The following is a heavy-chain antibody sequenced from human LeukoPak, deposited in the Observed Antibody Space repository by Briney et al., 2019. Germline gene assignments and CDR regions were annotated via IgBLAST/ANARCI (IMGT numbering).Heavy chain of an antibody. CDR2: ISSSSSTI. Sequence: PGGSLRLSCAASGFTFSSYSMNWVRQAPGKGLEWVSYISSSSSTIYYADSVKGRFTISRDNAKNSLYLQMNSLRAEDTAVYYCARDVPYDYVWGSLFGDYWGQGTLVTVSS. CDR1: GFTFSSYS. J-gene: IGHJ4*02. D-gene: IGHD3-16*01. CDR3: ARDVPYDYVWGSLFGDY. V-gene: IGHV3-48*01.